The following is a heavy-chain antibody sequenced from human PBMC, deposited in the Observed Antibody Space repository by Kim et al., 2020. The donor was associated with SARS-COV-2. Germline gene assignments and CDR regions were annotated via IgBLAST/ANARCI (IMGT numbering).Heavy chain of an antibody. J-gene: IGHJ6*02. Sequence: SVKVSCKASGGTFSSYAISWVRQAPGQGLEWMGGIIPIFGTANYAQKFQGRVTITADESTNTAYMELSSLRSEDTAVYYCARGLWTTLGWYYYYGMDVWGQGTTDTVSS. CDR2: IIPIFGTA. CDR3: ARGLWTTLGWYYYYGMDV. V-gene: IGHV1-69*13. CDR1: GGTFSSYA. D-gene: IGHD3-3*01.